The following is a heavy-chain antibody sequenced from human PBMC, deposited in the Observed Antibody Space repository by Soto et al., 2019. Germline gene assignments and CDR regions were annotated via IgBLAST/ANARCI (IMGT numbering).Heavy chain of an antibody. V-gene: IGHV4-39*01. CDR1: GGSINSNNYY. CDR2: IYYSGST. D-gene: IGHD3-22*01. CDR3: ARVGYDSD. Sequence: SETLSLTCTVSGGSINSNNYYWGWIRHPPGKGLEWIGTIYYSGSTYYNPSLKSRVTISVDTSKNQFSLKLSSVTAADTAVYYCARVGYDSDWGQGTLVTGSS. J-gene: IGHJ4*02.